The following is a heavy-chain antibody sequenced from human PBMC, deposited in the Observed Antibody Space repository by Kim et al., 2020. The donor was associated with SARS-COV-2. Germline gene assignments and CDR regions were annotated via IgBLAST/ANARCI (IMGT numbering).Heavy chain of an antibody. V-gene: IGHV3-9*01. D-gene: IGHD2-15*01. J-gene: IGHJ1*01. Sequence: GGSLRLSCAASGFTFDDYAMNWVRQAPGKGLEWVSGISWDSESIAYADSVRGRFTISRDNANNSLYLQMNSLRSEDTALYYCTKGPRGGEYFQHWGQGTLVTVS. CDR2: ISWDSESI. CDR3: TKGPRGGEYFQH. CDR1: GFTFDDYA.